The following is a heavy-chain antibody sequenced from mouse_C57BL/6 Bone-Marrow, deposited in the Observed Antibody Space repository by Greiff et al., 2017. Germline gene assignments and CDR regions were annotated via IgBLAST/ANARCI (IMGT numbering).Heavy chain of an antibody. V-gene: IGHV14-3*01. Sequence: EVQLQQSVAELVRLGASVKLSCTASGFNIKNTYMHWVKQRPEQGLEWIGRVVPAHGNTKYASKFQGKATIIADTSSNPAYLQLSSLTSEDTAIYYCAPLWYYCLVFWGRGTTLTVSS. CDR2: VVPAHGNT. J-gene: IGHJ2*01. CDR3: APLWYYCLVF. D-gene: IGHD2-1*01. CDR1: GFNIKNTY.